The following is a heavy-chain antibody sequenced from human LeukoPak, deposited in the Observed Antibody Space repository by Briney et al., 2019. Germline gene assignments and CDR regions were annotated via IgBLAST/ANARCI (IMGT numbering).Heavy chain of an antibody. Sequence: PRESLKISCKASGYRFANYWIGWVRQMPGKGLEWMGIIHPGDSGTKYSPSFQDQVTMSFDESTTPAYLQWSSLRASDSAIYYCARGGTYRYGSSDYWGQGTLVTVSS. D-gene: IGHD5-18*01. J-gene: IGHJ4*02. CDR3: ARGGTYRYGSSDY. V-gene: IGHV5-51*01. CDR2: IHPGDSGT. CDR1: GYRFANYW.